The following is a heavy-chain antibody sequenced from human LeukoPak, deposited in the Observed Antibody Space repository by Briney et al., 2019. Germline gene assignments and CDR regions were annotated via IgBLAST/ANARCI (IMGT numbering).Heavy chain of an antibody. Sequence: GASVRVSCKASGYTFTSYAMNWVRQAPGQGLEWMGWINPNSGDSNYAQKFQGRATMTRDTSITTAYMELSRLRSDDTAVYYCAREGGDYDTSGYSYWGQGTLVTVSS. D-gene: IGHD3-22*01. CDR2: INPNSGDS. CDR3: AREGGDYDTSGYSY. CDR1: GYTFTSYA. V-gene: IGHV1-2*02. J-gene: IGHJ4*02.